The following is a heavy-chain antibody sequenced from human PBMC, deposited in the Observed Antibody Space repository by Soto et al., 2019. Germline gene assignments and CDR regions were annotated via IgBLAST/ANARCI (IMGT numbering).Heavy chain of an antibody. V-gene: IGHV4-59*08. CDR1: GGSISSYY. CDR2: IYYSGST. Sequence: QVQLQESGPGLVKPSETLSLTCTVSGGSISSYYWSWIRQPPGKGLEWIGYIYYSGSTNYNPSLKGRVTISVDTSKNQFSLKLSSVTAADTAVYYCAGSYRLGAFDIWGQGTMVTVSS. J-gene: IGHJ3*02. CDR3: AGSYRLGAFDI. D-gene: IGHD6-6*01.